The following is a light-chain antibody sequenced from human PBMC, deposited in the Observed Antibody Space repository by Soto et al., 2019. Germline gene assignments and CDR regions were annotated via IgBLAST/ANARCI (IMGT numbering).Light chain of an antibody. Sequence: IVMTQSHATLSVSPGARAPLSCRASQSVSSNLAWYQQNPGQAPRLLIYGSSSRATGIPDRFSGSGSGTEFTLTISSLQFDDSAVYYRQQYNNWWTVGQGTKVDIK. CDR3: QQYNNWWT. J-gene: IGKJ1*01. CDR2: GSS. CDR1: QSVSSN. V-gene: IGKV3D-15*01.